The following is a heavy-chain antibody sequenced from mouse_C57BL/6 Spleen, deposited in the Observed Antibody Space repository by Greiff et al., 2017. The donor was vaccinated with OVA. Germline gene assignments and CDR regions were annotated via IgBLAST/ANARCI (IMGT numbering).Heavy chain of an antibody. CDR3: ARPYYGSSYWYFDV. CDR2: IYPGDGDT. D-gene: IGHD1-1*01. J-gene: IGHJ1*03. V-gene: IGHV1-82*01. Sequence: VQLQQSGPELVKPGASVKISCKASGYAFSSSWLNWVKQRPGKGLEWIGRIYPGDGDTNYNGKFKGKATLTADKSSSTAYMQLSSLTSEDSAVYFCARPYYGSSYWYFDVWGTGTTGTVSS. CDR1: GYAFSSSW.